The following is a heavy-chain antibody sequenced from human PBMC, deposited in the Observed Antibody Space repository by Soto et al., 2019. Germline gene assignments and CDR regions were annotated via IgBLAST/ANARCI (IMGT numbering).Heavy chain of an antibody. J-gene: IGHJ4*02. V-gene: IGHV1-18*01. CDR2: ITAFNGNT. CDR1: GYTFTDYG. CDR3: ARISQSDFWSGYYYFFDY. Sequence: ASVKVSCKASGYTFTDYGIIWVRQAPGQGLQWMGWITAFNGNTKYAQQFQGRVTMTTDTSTSTAYMELRSLESDDTAVYYCARISQSDFWSGYYYFFDYWGQGTLVTVSS. D-gene: IGHD3-3*01.